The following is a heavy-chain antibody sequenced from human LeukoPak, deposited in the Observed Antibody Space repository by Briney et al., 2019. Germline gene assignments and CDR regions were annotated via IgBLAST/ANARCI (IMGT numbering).Heavy chain of an antibody. Sequence: GGSLRLSCAASGFTFSSYWMRWVRQAPGKGLEWVANIKQDGSEKNYVDSVKGRFTISRDNAKNSLYLQMNSLRAEDTAVYYCAKVLTPHCSGGSCYDPDFDYWGQGTLVTVSS. CDR2: IKQDGSEK. CDR3: AKVLTPHCSGGSCYDPDFDY. CDR1: GFTFSSYW. J-gene: IGHJ4*02. V-gene: IGHV3-7*03. D-gene: IGHD2-15*01.